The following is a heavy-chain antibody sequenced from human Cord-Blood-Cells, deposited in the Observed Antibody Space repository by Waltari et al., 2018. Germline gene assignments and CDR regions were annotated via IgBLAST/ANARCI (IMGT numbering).Heavy chain of an antibody. D-gene: IGHD6-13*01. J-gene: IGHJ4*02. Sequence: SLTCAISGDSVSSNSAAWNWIRQSPSRGLEWLGRTYYRSKWYNDYAVSVKSRITINPDTSKNQFSLQLNSVTPEDTAVYYCAREGFIAAAGISRGALVKFDYWGQGTLVTVSS. CDR1: GDSVSSNSAA. CDR2: TYYRSKWYN. V-gene: IGHV6-1*01. CDR3: AREGFIAAAGISRGALVKFDY.